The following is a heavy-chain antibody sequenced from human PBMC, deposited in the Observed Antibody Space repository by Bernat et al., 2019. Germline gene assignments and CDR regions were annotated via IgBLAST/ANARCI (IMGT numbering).Heavy chain of an antibody. CDR1: GFPFARYW. CDR3: ARQGWEVRY. V-gene: IGHV3-7*03. J-gene: IGHJ4*02. CDR2: IKQDGSEK. D-gene: IGHD1-26*01. Sequence: EVQLVESGGGLVQPGGSLRLSCAASGFPFARYWMSWVRQAPGKGLEWVANIKQDGSEKYYVDSVKGRFTISRDNAKNSLYLQMNSLRAEDRAVYYCARQGWEVRYWGRGTLVTVSS.